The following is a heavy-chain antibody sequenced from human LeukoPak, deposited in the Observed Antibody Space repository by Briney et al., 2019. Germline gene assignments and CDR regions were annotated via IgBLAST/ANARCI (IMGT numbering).Heavy chain of an antibody. CDR3: AKASSPADRSCYLGFDY. V-gene: IGHV3-21*04. D-gene: IGHD2-21*02. CDR1: GFTFSSYS. J-gene: IGHJ4*02. Sequence: PGGSLRLSCAASGFTFSSYSMNWVRQAPGKGLEWVSSISSSSSYIYYADSVKGRFTISRDNSMNTLHLQMNSLRAEDTAIYYCAKASSPADRSCYLGFDYWGQGTLVTVSS. CDR2: ISSSSSYI.